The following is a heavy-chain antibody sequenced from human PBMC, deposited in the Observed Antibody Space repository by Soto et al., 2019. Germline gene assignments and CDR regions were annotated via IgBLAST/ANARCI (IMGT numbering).Heavy chain of an antibody. CDR3: AKEIGYYYDSSGYCHY. V-gene: IGHV3-30*18. D-gene: IGHD3-22*01. J-gene: IGHJ4*02. Sequence: RHCCSAARLTFSCYGMHRVRQAPSKGLEWVAVISYDGSNKYYADSVKGRFTISRDNSKNTLYLQMNSLRAEDTAVYYCAKEIGYYYDSSGYCHYWGQGTLVPFSS. CDR1: RLTFSCYG. CDR2: ISYDGSNK.